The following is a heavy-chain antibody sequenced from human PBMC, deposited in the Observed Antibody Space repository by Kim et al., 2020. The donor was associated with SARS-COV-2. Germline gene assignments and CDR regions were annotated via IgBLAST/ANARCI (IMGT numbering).Heavy chain of an antibody. V-gene: IGHV3-30*04. D-gene: IGHD1-26*01. CDR3: ARNGMGNEFDY. J-gene: IGHJ4*02. CDR2: ISYDGSNK. CDR1: GFTFSSYA. Sequence: GRSMRLSCAASGFTFSSYAMHWVRQAPGKGLEWVAVISYDGSNKYYADSVKGRFTISRDNSKNTMYLQMNSLRAEDTAVYYCARNGMGNEFDYWGQGTLVTVSS.